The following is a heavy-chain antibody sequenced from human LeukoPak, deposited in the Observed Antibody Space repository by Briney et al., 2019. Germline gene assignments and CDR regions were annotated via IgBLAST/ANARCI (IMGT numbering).Heavy chain of an antibody. D-gene: IGHD1-14*01. Sequence: KTSETLSLTCTVSGGSISSYYWSWIRQPPGKGLERIGYIYYSGSTNYNPSLKSRVTISVDTSKNQFSLKLSSVTAADTAVYYCARDGYPRRAFDIWGQGTMVTVSS. J-gene: IGHJ3*02. CDR3: ARDGYPRRAFDI. V-gene: IGHV4-59*01. CDR1: GGSISSYY. CDR2: IYYSGST.